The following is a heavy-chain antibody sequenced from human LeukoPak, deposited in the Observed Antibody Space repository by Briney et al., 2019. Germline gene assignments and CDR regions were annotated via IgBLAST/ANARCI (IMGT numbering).Heavy chain of an antibody. D-gene: IGHD5-18*01. Sequence: GESLKISCKGSGYSFTNYWIGWVRQMPGKGPEWMGIIYPGDSDTRYSPSFQGQVTISADKSVSTAYLQWSSLKASDTAMYYCARHLRLWQNWFDPWGQGTLVTVSS. CDR3: ARHLRLWQNWFDP. V-gene: IGHV5-51*01. J-gene: IGHJ5*02. CDR2: IYPGDSDT. CDR1: GYSFTNYW.